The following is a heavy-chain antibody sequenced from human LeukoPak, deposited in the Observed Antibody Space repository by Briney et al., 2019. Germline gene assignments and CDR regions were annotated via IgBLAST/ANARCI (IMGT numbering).Heavy chain of an antibody. CDR1: GGSISSSNYY. Sequence: PSETLSLTCTVSGGSISSSNYYWGCIRQPPRKELQGSVSIYYTGSTYYNPSLKSRVTMSVDTSKNQFSLKLSSVTAADTAVYYCVSRHCGGDCYSAYYFDYWGQGTLVTVSS. D-gene: IGHD2-21*02. J-gene: IGHJ4*02. CDR2: IYYTGST. V-gene: IGHV4-39*01. CDR3: VSRHCGGDCYSAYYFDY.